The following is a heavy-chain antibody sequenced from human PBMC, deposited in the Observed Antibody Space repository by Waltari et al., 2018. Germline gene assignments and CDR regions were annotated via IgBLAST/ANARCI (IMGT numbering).Heavy chain of an antibody. CDR3: ARKPVGSFHYFDY. D-gene: IGHD1-26*01. CDR2: INHSGST. Sequence: QVQLQESGPGLVKPSQTLSLTCTVSGGSISSGSYYWSWIRQPPGKGLEWIGEINHSGSTNYNPSLKSRVTISVDTSKNQFSLKLSSVTAADTAVYYCARKPVGSFHYFDYWGQGTLVTVSS. V-gene: IGHV4-30-4*08. J-gene: IGHJ4*02. CDR1: GGSISSGSYY.